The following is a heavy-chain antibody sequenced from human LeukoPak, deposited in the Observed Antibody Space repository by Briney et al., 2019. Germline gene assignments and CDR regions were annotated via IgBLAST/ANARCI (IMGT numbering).Heavy chain of an antibody. CDR1: GYTFTTSG. V-gene: IGHV1-18*04. Sequence: ASVMVSCKASGYTFTTSGINWVRQAPGQGLEWMGWIGGSNISTNYAQNFQGRVTMTTDTSTNTAYMELRSLRSDDTAVYFCARGGSGSYLYSTFDPWGQGTLVTVSS. J-gene: IGHJ5*02. D-gene: IGHD3-10*01. CDR3: ARGGSGSYLYSTFDP. CDR2: IGGSNIST.